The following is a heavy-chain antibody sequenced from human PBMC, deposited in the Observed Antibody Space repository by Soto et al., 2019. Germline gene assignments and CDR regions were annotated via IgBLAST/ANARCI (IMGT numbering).Heavy chain of an antibody. D-gene: IGHD4-17*01. V-gene: IGHV4-39*01. J-gene: IGHJ6*02. CDR1: GGSISSSSYY. Sequence: QLQLQESGPGLVKPSETLSLTCTVSGGSISSSSYYWGWIRQPPGKGLEWIGSIYYSGSTYYNPSLKRRAPXXAXTXXIQCSLMLSSVTAADTAVYYCARPVYGDYAFGMDVWGQGTTVTVSS. CDR2: IYYSGST. CDR3: ARPVYGDYAFGMDV.